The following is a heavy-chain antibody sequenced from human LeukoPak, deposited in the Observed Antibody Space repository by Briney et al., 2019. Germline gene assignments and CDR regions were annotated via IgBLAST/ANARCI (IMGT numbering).Heavy chain of an antibody. CDR2: IYYSGST. Sequence: SETLSLACTDSGGSISSSSYYWGWIRQPPGKGLEWIGSIYYSGSTYYNPSLKSRVTISVDTSKNQFSLKLSSVTAADTAVYYCARDWGQWLGYYFDYWGQGTLVTVSS. CDR1: GGSISSSSYY. J-gene: IGHJ4*02. D-gene: IGHD6-19*01. CDR3: ARDWGQWLGYYFDY. V-gene: IGHV4-39*07.